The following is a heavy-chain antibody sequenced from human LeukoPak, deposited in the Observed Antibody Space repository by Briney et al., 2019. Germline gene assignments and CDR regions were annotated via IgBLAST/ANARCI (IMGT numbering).Heavy chain of an antibody. CDR1: GFPFSSYG. Sequence: GTSLRLSCAASGFPFSSYGMHWVRQAPGKGLEWVARLVYDARSDYGNSVKGRFSISRDDSKNTLFLDMGNLRVEDTALYYCARDLSAAFDFWGQGVLVTVSS. CDR3: ARDLSAAFDF. D-gene: IGHD6-19*01. J-gene: IGHJ4*02. V-gene: IGHV3-33*01. CDR2: LVYDARS.